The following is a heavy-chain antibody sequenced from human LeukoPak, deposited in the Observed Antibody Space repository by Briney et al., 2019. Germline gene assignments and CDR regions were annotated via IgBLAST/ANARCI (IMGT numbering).Heavy chain of an antibody. CDR2: ISYDGSSK. CDR3: ARDRSSYEYYFDY. Sequence: GGSLRLSCAASGFTFSSYAMHWVRQAPGKGLEWVGVISYDGSSKYYADSVKGRFTISRDNSKNTLYLQMNSLRAEDTAVYYCARDRSSYEYYFDYWGQGTLVTVSS. CDR1: GFTFSSYA. J-gene: IGHJ4*02. V-gene: IGHV3-30-3*01. D-gene: IGHD5-12*01.